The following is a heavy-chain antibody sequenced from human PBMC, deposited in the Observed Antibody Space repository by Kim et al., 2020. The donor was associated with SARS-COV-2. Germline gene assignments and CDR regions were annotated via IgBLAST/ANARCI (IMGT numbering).Heavy chain of an antibody. CDR2: IKQDGSEK. CDR1: GFTFSSYW. V-gene: IGHV3-7*01. CDR3: AREDCSSTSCNYYYYYGMDV. Sequence: GGSLRLSCAASGFTFSSYWMSWVRQAPGKGLEWVANIKQDGSEKYYVDSVKGRFTISRDNAKNSLYLQMNSLRAEDTAVYYCAREDCSSTSCNYYYYYGMDVWGQGTTVTVSS. J-gene: IGHJ6*02. D-gene: IGHD2-2*01.